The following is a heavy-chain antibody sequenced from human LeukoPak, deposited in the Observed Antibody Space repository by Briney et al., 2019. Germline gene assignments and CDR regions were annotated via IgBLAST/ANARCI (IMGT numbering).Heavy chain of an antibody. CDR3: ARVGGLLWFGELLYSRGGIYGMDV. Sequence: KTSETLSLTCTVSGYSISSGYYWGWIRQPPGKGLEWIGSIYHSGSTYYNPSLKSRVTISVDTSKNQFSLKLSSVTAADTAVYYCARVGGLLWFGELLYSRGGIYGMDVWGQGTTVTVSS. CDR1: GYSISSGYY. D-gene: IGHD3-10*01. J-gene: IGHJ6*02. V-gene: IGHV4-38-2*02. CDR2: IYHSGST.